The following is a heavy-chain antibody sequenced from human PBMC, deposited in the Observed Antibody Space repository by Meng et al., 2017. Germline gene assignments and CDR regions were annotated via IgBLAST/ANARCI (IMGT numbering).Heavy chain of an antibody. CDR2: IYYSGST. CDR1: GGSISSSSYY. Sequence: SETLSLTCPVAGGSISSSSYYWGWIRQPPGKGLEWIGSIYYSGSTYYNPSLKSRVTISVDTSKNQFSLKLSSVTAADTAVYYCAREAGSLEAFDIWGQGTMVTVSS. J-gene: IGHJ3*02. V-gene: IGHV4-39*07. CDR3: AREAGSLEAFDI. D-gene: IGHD1-26*01.